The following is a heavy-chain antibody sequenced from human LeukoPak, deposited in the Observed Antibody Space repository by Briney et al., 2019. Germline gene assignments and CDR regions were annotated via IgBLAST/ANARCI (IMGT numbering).Heavy chain of an antibody. CDR1: GFTFSSYG. J-gene: IGHJ4*02. D-gene: IGHD2-2*01. Sequence: GGSLRLSCAASGFTFSSYGIHWVRQAPGKGLEWVAVIWYDGSKKYYADSVKGRFTISRDDSKNTLYLQMNSLKTEDTAVYYCTTDPVVVVPAAMEGLDYWGQGTLVTVSS. CDR3: TTDPVVVVPAAMEGLDY. V-gene: IGHV3-33*01. CDR2: IWYDGSKK.